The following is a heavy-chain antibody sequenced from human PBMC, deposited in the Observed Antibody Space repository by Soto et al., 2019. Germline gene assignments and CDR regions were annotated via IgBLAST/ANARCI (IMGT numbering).Heavy chain of an antibody. CDR1: GYTCTSYG. CDR2: INAYNGNT. CDR3: ARDVGYGLIDY. D-gene: IGHD5-18*01. J-gene: IGHJ4*02. V-gene: IGHV1-18*01. Sequence: QVQLVQYGAEVKKPGASVRVSCKASGYTCTSYGISWVRQAPVKGLEWMGWINAYNGNTNYAQKLQGRVTMTTDTSTSTASMELRSLRSDDTAVYYCARDVGYGLIDYWGQGTLVTVSS.